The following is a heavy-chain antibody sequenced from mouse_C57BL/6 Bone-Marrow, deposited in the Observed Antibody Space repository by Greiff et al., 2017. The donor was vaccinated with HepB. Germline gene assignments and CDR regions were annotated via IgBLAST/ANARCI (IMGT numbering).Heavy chain of an antibody. V-gene: IGHV1-82*01. CDR2: IYPGDGDT. D-gene: IGHD3-2*02. J-gene: IGHJ2*01. CDR3: ARSDSSGVYFDY. CDR1: GYAFSSSW. Sequence: QVQLQQSGPELVKPGASVKISCKASGYAFSSSWMNWVKQRPGKGLEWIGRIYPGDGDTNYNGKFKGKATLTADKSSSTAYMQLSSLTSEDSAVYFCARSDSSGVYFDYWGQGTTLTVSS.